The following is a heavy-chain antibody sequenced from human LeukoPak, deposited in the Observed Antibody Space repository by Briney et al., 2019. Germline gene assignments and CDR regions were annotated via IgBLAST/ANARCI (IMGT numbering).Heavy chain of an antibody. CDR3: ARAGDYYDSSGYSLDY. CDR1: GGSVSSGSYY. J-gene: IGHJ4*02. V-gene: IGHV4-61*01. D-gene: IGHD3-22*01. Sequence: PSETLSPTCTVSGGSVSSGSYYWSWIRQPPGKGLEWIGYIYYSGSTNYNPSLKSRVTISVDKSKNQFSLKLSSVTAADTAVYYCARAGDYYDSSGYSLDYWGQGTLVTVSS. CDR2: IYYSGST.